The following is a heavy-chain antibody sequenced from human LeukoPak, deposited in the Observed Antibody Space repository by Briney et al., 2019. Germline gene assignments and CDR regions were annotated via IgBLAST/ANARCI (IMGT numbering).Heavy chain of an antibody. CDR1: GGSIYTSSYY. J-gene: IGHJ4*02. D-gene: IGHD5-24*01. CDR2: IYYSGTT. Sequence: SETLSLTCSVSGGSIYTSSYYWGWIRQPPGKGLEWIGTIYYSGTTYYNPSLKSRVTISVDTSKNQFSLKLSSVTAADTALYYCARSPRFDGYKRAYDYWGQGTLVTVSS. CDR3: ARSPRFDGYKRAYDY. V-gene: IGHV4-39*07.